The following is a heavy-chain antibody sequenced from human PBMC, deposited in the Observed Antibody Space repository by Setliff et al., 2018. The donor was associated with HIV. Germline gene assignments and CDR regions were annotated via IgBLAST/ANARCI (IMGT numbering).Heavy chain of an antibody. CDR1: GYRFSGYG. J-gene: IGHJ5*02. V-gene: IGHV1-18*01. Sequence: RASVKVSCKTSGYRFSGYGISWVRQAPGQGLEWMGWISPHNGDKNILQRFRGRVTMTTDTSFSTAYMELSGLRSDDTAMYYCARQLSNSLDLWGQGTLVTVSS. D-gene: IGHD7-27*01. CDR3: ARQLSNSLDL. CDR2: ISPHNGDK.